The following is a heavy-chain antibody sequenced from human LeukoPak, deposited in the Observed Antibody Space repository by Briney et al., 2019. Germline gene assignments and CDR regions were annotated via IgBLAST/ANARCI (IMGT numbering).Heavy chain of an antibody. J-gene: IGHJ6*03. Sequence: PGGSLRLSCAASGFTFSTYGMSWVRQAPGKGLEWVADIKQDGSEKLYVNSVRGRFTISRDNAKMSLFLQMNSLRAEDTAVYYCARDNGVVHGVYYMDVWGKGTTVTVS. CDR2: IKQDGSEK. V-gene: IGHV3-7*01. CDR3: ARDNGVVHGVYYMDV. CDR1: GFTFSTYG. D-gene: IGHD3-3*01.